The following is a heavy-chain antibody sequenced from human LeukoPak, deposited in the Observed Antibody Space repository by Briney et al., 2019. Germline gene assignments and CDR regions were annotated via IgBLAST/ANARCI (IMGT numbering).Heavy chain of an antibody. J-gene: IGHJ3*02. Sequence: PSETLSLTCTVSVGSISSYYCNWVRQPPGKGLEWIEYIYYSGSTKYNPSLKSRVTISVDTSKNQFSLKLSSVTAADTAVYYCARHLGYCRGLSCYGVSFDIWGQGTMVTVSS. CDR1: VGSISSYY. D-gene: IGHD2-15*01. CDR2: IYYSGST. CDR3: ARHLGYCRGLSCYGVSFDI. V-gene: IGHV4-59*08.